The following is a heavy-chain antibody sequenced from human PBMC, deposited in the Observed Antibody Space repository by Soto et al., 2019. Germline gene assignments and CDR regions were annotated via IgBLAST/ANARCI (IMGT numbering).Heavy chain of an antibody. CDR3: ARQGFGPLHGLVDV. V-gene: IGHV4-59*08. CDR2: VHHSWGS. J-gene: IGHJ6*02. Sequence: QVQLQESGPGLVKPSETLSLSCTVSGGSINSYYWSWIRQSPGKRMEWIGYVHHSWGSSYNPSLQSRVAISPDPSKSQFSLKVTSVTATDTAVYYCARQGFGPLHGLVDVWGQGTTVTVSS. D-gene: IGHD3-10*01. CDR1: GGSINSYY.